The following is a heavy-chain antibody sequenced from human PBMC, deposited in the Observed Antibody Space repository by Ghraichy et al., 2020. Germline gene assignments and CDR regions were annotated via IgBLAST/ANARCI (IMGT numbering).Heavy chain of an antibody. V-gene: IGHV3-48*03. CDR2: ISGSGSKT. J-gene: IGHJ4*02. CDR3: ARGPLFTTSSLDYYDY. CDR1: GFTFSNYE. Sequence: GGSLRLSCVTSGFTFSNYEMNWVRQTPDKGLEWVSHISGSGSKTDYADSVKGRFTISRDNAKNSMYLHMSNLRDDYTAVYYCARGPLFTTSSLDYYDYWGQGTLVTVSS. D-gene: IGHD3-10*01.